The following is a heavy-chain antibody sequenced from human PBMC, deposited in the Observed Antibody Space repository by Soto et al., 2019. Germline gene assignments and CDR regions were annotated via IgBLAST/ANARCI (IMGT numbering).Heavy chain of an antibody. V-gene: IGHV3-30-3*01. CDR3: ARDLQQLVGNAFDI. J-gene: IGHJ3*02. Sequence: QVQLVESGGGVVQPGRSLRLSCAASGFTFSSYAMHWVRQAPGKGLEWVAVISYDGSNKYYADSVKGRFTISRDNSKNTLYLQTNSLRAEDTALYYCARDLQQLVGNAFDIWGQETMVTVSS. CDR2: ISYDGSNK. D-gene: IGHD6-13*01. CDR1: GFTFSSYA.